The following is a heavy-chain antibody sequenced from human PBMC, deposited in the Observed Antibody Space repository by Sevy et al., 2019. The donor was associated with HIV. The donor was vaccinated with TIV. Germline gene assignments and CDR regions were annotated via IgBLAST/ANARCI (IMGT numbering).Heavy chain of an antibody. J-gene: IGHJ4*02. D-gene: IGHD3-22*01. Sequence: ASVKVSCKASGYTFTGYYMHWVRQAPGLGLEWMGWINPNSGGTKYAQKVQGRVTMTRDTSISTAYMELSRLKSDDTAVYYCTRGPSGFSGSDLAYWGQGTLVTVSS. CDR1: GYTFTGYY. V-gene: IGHV1-2*02. CDR2: INPNSGGT. CDR3: TRGPSGFSGSDLAY.